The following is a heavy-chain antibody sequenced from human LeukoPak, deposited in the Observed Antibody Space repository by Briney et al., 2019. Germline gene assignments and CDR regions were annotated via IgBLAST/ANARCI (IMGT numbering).Heavy chain of an antibody. CDR2: IYSDGST. Sequence: GGSLRLSCAASGFTVSSYYMSWVRQAPGKGLEWVSVIYSDGSTYYADSVKGRFTVSRDNSKNTLYLQMNSLRAEDTAVYYCARIGAGSSRDYWGQGTLVTVSS. V-gene: IGHV3-66*01. CDR3: ARIGAGSSRDY. J-gene: IGHJ4*02. D-gene: IGHD6-13*01. CDR1: GFTVSSYY.